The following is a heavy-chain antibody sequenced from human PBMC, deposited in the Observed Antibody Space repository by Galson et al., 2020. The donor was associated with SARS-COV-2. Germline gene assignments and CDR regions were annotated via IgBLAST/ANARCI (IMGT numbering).Heavy chain of an antibody. CDR3: ATHFAVVVAATLDY. CDR1: GYTLTELY. Sequence: ASVKVSCKVSGYTLTELYMHWVRQAPGKGLEWMGGFDPDDGETIYAQKFQGRVTMTEDTSTDTAYMELSSLRSEDTAVYYCATHFAVVVAATLDYWGQGTLVTVSS. J-gene: IGHJ4*02. CDR2: FDPDDGET. D-gene: IGHD2-15*01. V-gene: IGHV1-24*01.